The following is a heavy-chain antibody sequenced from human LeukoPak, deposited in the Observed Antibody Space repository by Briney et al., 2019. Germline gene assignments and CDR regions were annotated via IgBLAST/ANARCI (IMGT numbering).Heavy chain of an antibody. CDR3: AKEPWYSSGWYAF. CDR2: ISGSGGST. D-gene: IGHD6-19*01. J-gene: IGHJ5*01. V-gene: IGHV3-23*01. Sequence: PGGSLRLSCAASGFTFSNYGMSWVRQAPGKGLEWVSAISGSGGSTYYADSVKGRFTISRDNSKNTLYLQMNSLRAEDTAVYYCAKEPWYSSGWYAFWGQGTLVTVSS. CDR1: GFTFSNYG.